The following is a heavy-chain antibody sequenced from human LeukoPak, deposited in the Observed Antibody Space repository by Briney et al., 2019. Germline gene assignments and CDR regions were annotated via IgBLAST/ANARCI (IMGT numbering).Heavy chain of an antibody. V-gene: IGHV4-34*01. CDR2: INHSGST. Sequence: TSETLSLTCAVYGGSFSGYYWSWIRQPPGKGLEWIGEINHSGSTNYNPSLKSRVTIPVDTSKNQFSLKLSSVTAADTAVYYCARARYGDYSPPHAFDIWGQGTMVTVSS. D-gene: IGHD4-17*01. J-gene: IGHJ3*02. CDR1: GGSFSGYY. CDR3: ARARYGDYSPPHAFDI.